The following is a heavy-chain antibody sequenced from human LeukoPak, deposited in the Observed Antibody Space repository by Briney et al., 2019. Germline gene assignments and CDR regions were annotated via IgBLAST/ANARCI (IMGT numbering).Heavy chain of an antibody. CDR3: ARPTAGNYKLDP. J-gene: IGHJ5*02. CDR2: IWYDGSNK. V-gene: IGHV3-33*01. CDR1: GFTFSSYG. D-gene: IGHD3-10*01. Sequence: GGSLRLSCAASGFTFSSYGMHWVRQAPDKGLEWVSVIWYDGSNKYYADSVRGRFTISRGNSKNTVYLQMNSLRAEDTAVYYCARPTAGNYKLDPWGRGTLVTVSS.